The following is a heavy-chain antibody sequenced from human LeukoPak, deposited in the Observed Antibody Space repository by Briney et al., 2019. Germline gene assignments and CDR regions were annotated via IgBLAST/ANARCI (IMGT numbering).Heavy chain of an antibody. CDR1: GYTFTSYY. CDR2: IIATGGST. Sequence: ASVKVSCKSSGYTFTSYYMYWVRQAPGQGLEWMGIIIATGGSTSYAQKFQGRVTMTTDTSTSTVYMELSSLRSEDTAVYYCARDSGMVRGTVDYWGQGTLVTVSS. V-gene: IGHV1-46*01. D-gene: IGHD3-10*01. J-gene: IGHJ4*02. CDR3: ARDSGMVRGTVDY.